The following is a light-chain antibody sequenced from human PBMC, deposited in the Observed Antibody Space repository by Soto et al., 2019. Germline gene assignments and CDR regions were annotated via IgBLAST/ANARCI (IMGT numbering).Light chain of an antibody. CDR2: KAS. CDR3: QQYLNRWT. CDR1: QSISTW. J-gene: IGKJ1*01. V-gene: IGKV1-5*03. Sequence: DIQMTQSPSTLSASVGDRVTITCRASQSISTWLAWYQQKPGKAPKLLIYKASSLEGGAPSRFSGSGSGTEFTLTISSLQPDDFATYYCQQYLNRWTFGQGTKVQIK.